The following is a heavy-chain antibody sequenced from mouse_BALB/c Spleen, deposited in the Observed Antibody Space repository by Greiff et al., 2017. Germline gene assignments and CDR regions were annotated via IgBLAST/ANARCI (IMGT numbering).Heavy chain of an antibody. J-gene: IGHJ3*01. CDR2: ISSGGST. Sequence: EVKLMESGGGLVKPGGSLKLSCAASGFTFSSYAMSWVRQTPEKRLEWVASISSGGSTYYPDSVKGRFPLSRDNARTILYLQMSSLRSEDTAMYYCARGGGLRQGFAYWGQGTLVTVSA. CDR3: ARGGGLRQGFAY. D-gene: IGHD2-2*01. V-gene: IGHV5-6-5*01. CDR1: GFTFSSYA.